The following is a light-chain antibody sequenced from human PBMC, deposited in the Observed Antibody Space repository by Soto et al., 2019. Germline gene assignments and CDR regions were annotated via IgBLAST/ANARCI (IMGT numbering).Light chain of an antibody. CDR1: SSNIGAGYD. V-gene: IGLV1-40*01. CDR2: GNS. CDR3: QSYDSSLSGYV. Sequence: QSVLTQPPSVSGATGQRVTISCTGSSSNIGAGYDVHWYQQLPGTAPKLLIYGNSNRPSGVPDRCSGSKSGTSASLAITGRQAEDEADYYCQSYDSSLSGYVFGTGTKLTVL. J-gene: IGLJ1*01.